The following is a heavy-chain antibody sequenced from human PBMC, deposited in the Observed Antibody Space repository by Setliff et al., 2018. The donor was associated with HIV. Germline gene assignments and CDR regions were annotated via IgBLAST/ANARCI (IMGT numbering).Heavy chain of an antibody. CDR1: GGSISGYY. Sequence: ETLSLTCTVSGGSISGYYWSWIRQPPGKGLEWIGYIYYSGSTYYNPSLKSRVTISVDTSKNLFSLKLSSVTAADTAVYYCARGYGAAGGGYWGQGTLVTVSS. CDR2: IYYSGST. V-gene: IGHV4-59*08. J-gene: IGHJ4*02. D-gene: IGHD6-25*01. CDR3: ARGYGAAGGGY.